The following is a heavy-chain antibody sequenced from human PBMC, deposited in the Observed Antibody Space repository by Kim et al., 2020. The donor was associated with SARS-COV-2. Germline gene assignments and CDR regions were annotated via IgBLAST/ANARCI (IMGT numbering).Heavy chain of an antibody. Sequence: GGSLRLSCADSGFTFSSYGMHWVRQAPGKGLEWVAVISYDGSNKYYADSVKGRFTISRDNSKNTLYLQMNSLRAEDTAVYYCAKGTYGSGRAYYYGMDVWGQGTTVTVSS. V-gene: IGHV3-30*18. CDR2: ISYDGSNK. J-gene: IGHJ6*02. CDR1: GFTFSSYG. D-gene: IGHD3-10*01. CDR3: AKGTYGSGRAYYYGMDV.